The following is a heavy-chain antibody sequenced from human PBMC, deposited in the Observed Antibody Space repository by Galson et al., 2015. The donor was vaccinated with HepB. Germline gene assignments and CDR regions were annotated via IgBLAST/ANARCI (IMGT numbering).Heavy chain of an antibody. D-gene: IGHD6-13*01. Sequence: SVKVSCKASGGTLSSYAISWVRQAPGQGLEWMGGIIPIFGIANYAQKFQGRVTITADKSTSTAYMELSSLRSEDTAVYYCARDEGIAAASRRMDVWGQGTTVTVSS. V-gene: IGHV1-69*10. CDR1: GGTLSSYA. J-gene: IGHJ6*02. CDR2: IIPIFGIA. CDR3: ARDEGIAAASRRMDV.